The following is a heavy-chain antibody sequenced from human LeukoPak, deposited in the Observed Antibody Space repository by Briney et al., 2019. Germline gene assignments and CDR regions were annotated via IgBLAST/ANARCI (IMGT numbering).Heavy chain of an antibody. J-gene: IGHJ4*02. Sequence: PSGTLSLTCAVSGGSISSSNWWSWVRQPPGKGLEWIGEIYHSGNTYYNASLKSQVSISIDTSKIQFSLRLTSVTAADTAVYYCARQTGSGLFILPGGQGTLVTVSS. CDR2: IYHSGNT. D-gene: IGHD3/OR15-3a*01. CDR3: ARQTGSGLFILP. V-gene: IGHV4-4*02. CDR1: GGSISSSNW.